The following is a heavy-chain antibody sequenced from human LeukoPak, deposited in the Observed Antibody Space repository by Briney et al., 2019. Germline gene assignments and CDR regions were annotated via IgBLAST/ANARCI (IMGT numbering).Heavy chain of an antibody. CDR3: ARDSGGSGYLWFDP. D-gene: IGHD3-3*01. CDR1: GGSISSYY. J-gene: IGHJ5*02. V-gene: IGHV4-59*01. CDR2: IYYSGST. Sequence: SETLSLTCNVSGGSISSYYWSWIRQPPGKGLEWIGYIYYSGSTNYNPSLKSRVSISVDASKNQFSLRLNSVTAADTAVYYCARDSGGSGYLWFDPWGQGTLVTVSS.